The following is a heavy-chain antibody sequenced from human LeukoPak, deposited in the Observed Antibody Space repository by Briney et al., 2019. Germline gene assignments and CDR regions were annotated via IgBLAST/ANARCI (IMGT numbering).Heavy chain of an antibody. Sequence: PSETLSLTCAVYGGSFSGYYWSWIRQPPGKGLEWIGEINHSGSTNYNPSLKSRVTISVDTSKNQFSLKLSSVTAADTAVYYCAGGGYSHFDYWGQGTLVTVSS. CDR2: INHSGST. V-gene: IGHV4-34*01. J-gene: IGHJ4*02. CDR1: GGSFSGYY. CDR3: AGGGYSHFDY. D-gene: IGHD5-18*01.